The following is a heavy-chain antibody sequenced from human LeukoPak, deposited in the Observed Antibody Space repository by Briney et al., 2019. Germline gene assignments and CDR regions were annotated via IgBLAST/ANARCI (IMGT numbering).Heavy chain of an antibody. CDR1: GFTFSSYA. Sequence: GGSLRLSCAASGFTFSSYAMSWVRQAPGKGLEWVSAISGSGGSTYYADSVKGRFTISRDNSKNTLYLQMNSLRAKDTAVYYCAKDVGGYNYFDYWGQGTPVTVSS. CDR3: AKDVGGYNYFDY. V-gene: IGHV3-23*01. CDR2: ISGSGGST. J-gene: IGHJ4*02. D-gene: IGHD5-24*01.